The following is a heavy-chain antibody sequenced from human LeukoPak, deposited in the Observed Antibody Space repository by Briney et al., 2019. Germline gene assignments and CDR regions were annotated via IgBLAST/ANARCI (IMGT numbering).Heavy chain of an antibody. J-gene: IGHJ3*02. Sequence: GGSLRLSCAASGFTFSSYSMNWVRQAPGKGLEWVSVIYSGGSTYYADSVKGRFTISRDNSKNTLYLQMNSLRAEDTAVYYCAREIRNSLDIWGQGTMVTVSS. V-gene: IGHV3-53*01. CDR3: AREIRNSLDI. CDR2: IYSGGST. CDR1: GFTFSSYS. D-gene: IGHD3-16*01.